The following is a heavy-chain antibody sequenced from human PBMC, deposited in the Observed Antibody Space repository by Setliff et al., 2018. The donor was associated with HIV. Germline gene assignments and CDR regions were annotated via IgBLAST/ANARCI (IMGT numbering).Heavy chain of an antibody. V-gene: IGHV4-39*01. CDR2: IYYSGST. CDR3: APRHHKYGFL. D-gene: IGHD3-10*01. Sequence: PSETLSLTCTVSGGSISRSSYYWGWIRQPPGKVLEWIGNIYYSGSTYYNRSLKSRVTISVDTSKNQFSLKLSSVTAADTALYYCAPRHHKYGFLWGQGTLVTVSS. J-gene: IGHJ4*02. CDR1: GGSISRSSYY.